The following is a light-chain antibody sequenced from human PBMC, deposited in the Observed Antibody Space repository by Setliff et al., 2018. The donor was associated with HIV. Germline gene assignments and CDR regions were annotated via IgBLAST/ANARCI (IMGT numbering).Light chain of an antibody. CDR3: CSYAGSYTYV. CDR1: SSDVGSYNY. Sequence: QSVLTQPRSVSGSPGQSVTISCTGTSSDVGSYNYVSWYQQHPGKAPKLMIYDVAQRPSGVPDRFSGSKSGNTASLTISGLQAEDEADYYCCSYAGSYTYVFGTGTKVTVL. J-gene: IGLJ1*01. V-gene: IGLV2-11*01. CDR2: DVA.